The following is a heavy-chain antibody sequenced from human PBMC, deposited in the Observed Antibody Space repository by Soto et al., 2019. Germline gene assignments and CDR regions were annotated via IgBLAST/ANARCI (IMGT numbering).Heavy chain of an antibody. CDR2: ISWNSGSI. Sequence: LRLSCAASGFTFDDYAMHWVRQAPGKGLEWVSGISWNSGSIGYADSVKGRFTISRDNAKNSLYLQMNSLRAEDTALYYCAKDMGAAMVIFDAFDIWGQGTMVTVSS. J-gene: IGHJ3*02. CDR1: GFTFDDYA. V-gene: IGHV3-9*01. D-gene: IGHD5-18*01. CDR3: AKDMGAAMVIFDAFDI.